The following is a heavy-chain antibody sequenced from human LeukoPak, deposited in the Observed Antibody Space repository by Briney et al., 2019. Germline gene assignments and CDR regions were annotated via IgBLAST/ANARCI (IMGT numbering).Heavy chain of an antibody. D-gene: IGHD1-1*01. J-gene: IGHJ6*02. Sequence: SETLPLTCTVSGGSITHYYWTWLRQPPGKTLEWIGYSYYSGSTKYNPSLKSRVTISVDTSNNQFSLNLRSVTAADTAVYYCAWRYNDYYYYGMDVWGQGTTVTVSS. CDR2: SYYSGST. CDR3: AWRYNDYYYYGMDV. V-gene: IGHV4-59*12. CDR1: GGSITHYY.